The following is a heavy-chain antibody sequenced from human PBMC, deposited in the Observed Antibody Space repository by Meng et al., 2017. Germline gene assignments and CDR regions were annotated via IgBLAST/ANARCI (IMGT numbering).Heavy chain of an antibody. J-gene: IGHJ4*02. CDR2: IIPIFGTA. V-gene: IGHV1-69*01. D-gene: IGHD6-13*01. CDR3: ARDSDSSSWYDYFGY. CDR1: GGTFSSYA. Sequence: QGQLVRCGAEVKKPGSSVKFSCKASGGTFSSYAISWVRQAPGQGLEWMGGIIPIFGTASYAQKFQGRVTITADESTSTAYMELSSLRSEDTAVYYCARDSDSSSWYDYFGYWGQGTLVTVSS.